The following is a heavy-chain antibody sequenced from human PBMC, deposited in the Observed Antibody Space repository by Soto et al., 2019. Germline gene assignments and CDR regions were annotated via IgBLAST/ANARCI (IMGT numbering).Heavy chain of an antibody. J-gene: IGHJ4*02. D-gene: IGHD6-13*01. CDR3: AGEQQLVRGRCY. Sequence: EVQLLESGGGLVQSGGSLRLSCAASGFTFSSYAMSWVRQAPGKGLEWVSAISGSGGSTYYADSVKGRFTISRDNSKNTLYLQMNSLRAEDTAVYYCAGEQQLVRGRCYWGQGTLVTVSS. CDR2: ISGSGGST. V-gene: IGHV3-23*01. CDR1: GFTFSSYA.